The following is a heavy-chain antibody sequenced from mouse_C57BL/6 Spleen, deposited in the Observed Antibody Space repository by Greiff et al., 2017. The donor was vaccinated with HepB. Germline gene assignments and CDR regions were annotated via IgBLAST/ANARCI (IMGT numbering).Heavy chain of an antibody. CDR1: GYAFSSSW. Sequence: QLQQSGPELVKPGASVKISCQASGYAFSSSWMNWVKQRPGKGLEWIGRIYPGDGDTNYNGKFKGKATLTADKSSSTAYMQLSSLTSEDSAVYFCASPHYYGSSSWFAYWGQGTLVTVSA. J-gene: IGHJ3*01. CDR3: ASPHYYGSSSWFAY. D-gene: IGHD1-1*01. CDR2: IYPGDGDT. V-gene: IGHV1-82*01.